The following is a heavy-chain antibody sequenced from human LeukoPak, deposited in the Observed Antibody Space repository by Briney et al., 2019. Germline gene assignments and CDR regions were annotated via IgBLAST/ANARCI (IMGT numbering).Heavy chain of an antibody. J-gene: IGHJ3*02. V-gene: IGHV1-69*06. CDR3: ASCGSWEVGGAFDI. CDR2: IIPIFGTA. CDR1: GGTFSSYA. D-gene: IGHD1-26*01. Sequence: SVKVSCKASGGTFSSYAINWVRQAPGQGLEWMGGIIPIFGTANYAQKFQGRVTITADKSTSTAYMELSSLRSEDTAVYYCASCGSWEVGGAFDIWGQGTMVTVSS.